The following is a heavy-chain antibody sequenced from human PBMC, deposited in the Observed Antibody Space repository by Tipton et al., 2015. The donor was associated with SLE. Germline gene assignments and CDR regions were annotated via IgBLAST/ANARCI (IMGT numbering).Heavy chain of an antibody. V-gene: IGHV5-51*01. Sequence: QSGAEVKKPGESLKISCKGSGYSFTSYWIGWVRQMPGKGLEWMGIIYPGDSDTRYSPSFQGQVTISADKSISTAYLQWSSLKASDTAMYYCARQSLIIPYSRSFDPWGQGTLVAVSS. CDR1: GYSFTSYW. J-gene: IGHJ5*02. D-gene: IGHD6-13*01. CDR3: ARQSLIIPYSRSFDP. CDR2: IYPGDSDT.